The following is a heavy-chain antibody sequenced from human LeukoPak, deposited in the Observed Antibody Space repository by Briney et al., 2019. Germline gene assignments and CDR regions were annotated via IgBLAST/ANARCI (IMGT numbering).Heavy chain of an antibody. D-gene: IGHD6-19*01. V-gene: IGHV3-30-3*01. CDR3: AARPTSEAVAPSDF. Sequence: PGGSLRLSCAASGFTFSSYAMHWVRQAPGKGLEWVAVMSYDGTNIFYSDSVKGRFTISRDNSKNTLFLQMNSLRAEDTATYYCAARPTSEAVAPSDFWGQGTLVTVSP. J-gene: IGHJ4*02. CDR1: GFTFSSYA. CDR2: MSYDGTNI.